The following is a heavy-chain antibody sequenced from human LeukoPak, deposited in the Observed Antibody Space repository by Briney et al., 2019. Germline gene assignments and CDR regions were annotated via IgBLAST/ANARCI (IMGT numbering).Heavy chain of an antibody. V-gene: IGHV3-23*01. CDR2: ISGSGGST. Sequence: GGSLRLSCAASGFTFSSYAMSWVRQAPGKGLEWFSAISGSGGSTYYADSLKGRFTISRDNSKNTLYLQMNSLRAEGTAVYYCAKVWSSYINYYYYMDVWGKGTTVTVSS. CDR1: GFTFSSYA. J-gene: IGHJ6*03. D-gene: IGHD3-3*01. CDR3: AKVWSSYINYYYYMDV.